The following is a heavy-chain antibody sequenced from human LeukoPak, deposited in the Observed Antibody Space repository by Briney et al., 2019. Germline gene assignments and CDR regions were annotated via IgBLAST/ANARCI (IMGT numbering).Heavy chain of an antibody. CDR3: ARAGRGWYYFDY. CDR2: ISGSGGST. V-gene: IGHV3-23*01. J-gene: IGHJ4*02. Sequence: GGSLRLSCAASGFTFSSYAMSWVRQAPGKGLEWVSAISGSGGSTYYADSVKGRLTISRDNAKNSLYLQMNSLRAEDTAVYYCARAGRGWYYFDYWGQGTSVTVSS. D-gene: IGHD6-19*01. CDR1: GFTFSSYA.